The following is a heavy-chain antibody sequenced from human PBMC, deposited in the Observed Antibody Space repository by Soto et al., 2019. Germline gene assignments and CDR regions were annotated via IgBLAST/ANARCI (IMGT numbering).Heavy chain of an antibody. J-gene: IGHJ4*02. CDR2: IYYSGST. Sequence: QVQLQESGPGLVKPSQTLSLTCTVSGGSISSGGYYWSWIRQHPGKGLGWIGYIYYSGSTYYNPSLKRRVTISVDTSKNQFSLKLSSVTAADTAVYYCARDKSGAVGSFDYWGQGTLVTVSS. D-gene: IGHD6-19*01. CDR3: ARDKSGAVGSFDY. CDR1: GGSISSGGYY. V-gene: IGHV4-31*03.